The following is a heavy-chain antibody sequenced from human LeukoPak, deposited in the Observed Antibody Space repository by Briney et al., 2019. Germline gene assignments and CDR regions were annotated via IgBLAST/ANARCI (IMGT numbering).Heavy chain of an antibody. V-gene: IGHV1-8*01. D-gene: IGHD2-21*01. Sequence: ASVKVSCKASGYTFTSYDINWVRQATGQGLECMGWMNPNSGNTGYAQKFQGRVTMTRNTSISTAYMELSSLRSEDTAVYYCARSVYSGYGMDVWGQGTTVTVSS. CDR2: MNPNSGNT. CDR1: GYTFTSYD. J-gene: IGHJ6*02. CDR3: ARSVYSGYGMDV.